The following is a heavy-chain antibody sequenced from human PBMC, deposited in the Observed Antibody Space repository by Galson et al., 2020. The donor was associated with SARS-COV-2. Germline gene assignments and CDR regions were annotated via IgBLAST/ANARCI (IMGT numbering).Heavy chain of an antibody. CDR2: INSDGSST. J-gene: IGHJ3*02. CDR3: ATDVNQWLYMRDAFDI. D-gene: IGHD6-19*01. CDR1: GFTFSSYW. V-gene: IGHV3-74*01. Sequence: GGSLRLSCAASGFTFSSYWMHWVRQAPGKGLVWVSRINSDGSSTSYADSVKGRFTISRDNAKNTLYLQMNSLRAEDTAVYYCATDVNQWLYMRDAFDIWGQGTMVTVSS.